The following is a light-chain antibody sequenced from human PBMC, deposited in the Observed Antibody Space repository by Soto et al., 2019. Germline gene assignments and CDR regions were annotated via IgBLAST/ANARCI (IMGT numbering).Light chain of an antibody. CDR2: EGS. J-gene: IGLJ1*01. Sequence: HSALTRPASLSGSAGQSIAISCTGTSSDVGSYNSVSWYQQHPGKAPKLMIYEGSKRPSGVSDRFSGSKSGNTASLTISGLQAEDEADYYCCSYAGNPYVFGTGNKVTV. V-gene: IGLV2-23*01. CDR3: CSYAGNPYV. CDR1: SSDVGSYNS.